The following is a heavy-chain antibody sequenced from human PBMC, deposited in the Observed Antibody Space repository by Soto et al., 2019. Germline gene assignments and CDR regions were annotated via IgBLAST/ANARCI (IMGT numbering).Heavy chain of an antibody. CDR2: ISGSGGST. V-gene: IGHV3-23*01. Sequence: GGSLRLSCAASGFTFSSYAMSWVCQAPGKGLEWVSAISGSGGSTYYADSVKGRFTISRDNSKNTLYLQMNSLRAEDTAVYYCAKGKHYYDSSGYLNWFDPWGQGTLVTVSS. CDR3: AKGKHYYDSSGYLNWFDP. CDR1: GFTFSSYA. J-gene: IGHJ5*02. D-gene: IGHD3-22*01.